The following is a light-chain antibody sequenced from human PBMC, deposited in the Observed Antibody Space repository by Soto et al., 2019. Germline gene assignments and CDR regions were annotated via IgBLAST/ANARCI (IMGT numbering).Light chain of an antibody. CDR1: SSDVGGYNY. CDR3: SSYTSSSTYI. Sequence: QSALTQPDSVSGSPVQSITISCTGTSSDVGGYNYVSWYQQHPGKAPKLMIYEVSNRPSGVSNRFSGSKSGNTDSLTISGLEAEDDGDYYCSSYTSSSTYIFGTGTKLTAL. CDR2: EVS. J-gene: IGLJ1*01. V-gene: IGLV2-14*01.